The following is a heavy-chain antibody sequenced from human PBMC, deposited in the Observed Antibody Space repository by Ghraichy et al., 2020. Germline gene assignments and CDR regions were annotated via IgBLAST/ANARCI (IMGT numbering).Heavy chain of an antibody. D-gene: IGHD6-19*01. CDR3: ARGESLNAVMVAGILSAFDI. V-gene: IGHV4-34*01. J-gene: IGHJ3*02. CDR1: GGSFSDYY. CDR2: INHSGST. Sequence: SETLSLTCAVYGGSFSDYYWSWIRQPPGKGLEWIGEINHSGSTNFNPSLKSRVTISVDTSKNQFSLKLSSVTAADTAVYYCARGESLNAVMVAGILSAFDIWGQGTMVTVSS.